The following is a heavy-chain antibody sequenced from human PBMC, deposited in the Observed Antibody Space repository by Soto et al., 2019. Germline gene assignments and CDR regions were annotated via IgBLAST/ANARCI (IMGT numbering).Heavy chain of an antibody. CDR1: GFTFRNYG. V-gene: IGHV3-33*01. J-gene: IGHJ4*02. CDR3: ARGGPNGSHFDY. D-gene: IGHD1-1*01. CDR2: IWYDGSDK. Sequence: VQLVESGGGVVQPGTSVGLSCAASGFTFRNYGMHWVRQAPGKGLEWVAVIWYDGSDKYYVDSVKGRFTISRDNSKNTLYLRMNSLRAEDTAVYYCARGGPNGSHFDYWGQGTLVTVSS.